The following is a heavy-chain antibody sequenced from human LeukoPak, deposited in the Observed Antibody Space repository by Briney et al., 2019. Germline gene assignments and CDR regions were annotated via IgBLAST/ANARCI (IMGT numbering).Heavy chain of an antibody. CDR1: GFTFSDHA. CDR3: ASNGRLEVVPAALWSWFDP. CDR2: INGNGGGS. J-gene: IGHJ5*02. D-gene: IGHD2-2*01. Sequence: PGGSLRLSCAASGFTFSDHAMSWVRQAPAKGLEWVSSINGNGGGSYYIDSVKGRFTISRDDSKNTLYLQINSLRAEDTAVYYCASNGRLEVVPAALWSWFDPWGQGTLVTVSS. V-gene: IGHV3-23*01.